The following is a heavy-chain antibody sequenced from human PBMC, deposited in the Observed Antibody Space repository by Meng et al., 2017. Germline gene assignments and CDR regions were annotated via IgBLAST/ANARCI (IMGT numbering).Heavy chain of an antibody. CDR2: IIPNSGDT. J-gene: IGHJ4*02. CDR1: GYPFTAYY. D-gene: IGHD2-21*01. Sequence: ASVKVSCKPSGYPFTAYYIHWVRQAPGQGLEWMGHIIPNSGDTLYAPKFQGRVSMTADTSIGTAYVELSGLRSDDTAIYYCVRDENISLGKLFGDYWGQGNRVTGSS. CDR3: VRDENISLGKLFGDY. V-gene: IGHV1-2*06.